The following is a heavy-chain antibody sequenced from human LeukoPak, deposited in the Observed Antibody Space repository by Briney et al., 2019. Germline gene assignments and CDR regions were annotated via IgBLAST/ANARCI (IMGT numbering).Heavy chain of an antibody. J-gene: IGHJ4*02. CDR2: ISSSSSYI. Sequence: GGSLRLSCVASGFPFSSYWMTWVRQAPGKGLEWVSSISSSSSYIYYADSVKGRFTISRDNAKNSLYLQMNSLRAEDTAVYYCARDSSNPYYYDSSGLEFDYWGQGTLVTVSS. D-gene: IGHD3-22*01. CDR3: ARDSSNPYYYDSSGLEFDY. V-gene: IGHV3-21*01. CDR1: GFPFSSYW.